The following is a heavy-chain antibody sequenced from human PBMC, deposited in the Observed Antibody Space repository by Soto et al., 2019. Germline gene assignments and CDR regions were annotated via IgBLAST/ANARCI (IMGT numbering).Heavy chain of an antibody. CDR3: AKSGEHCTNGVCYTEDSYYYYGMDV. V-gene: IGHV3-23*01. D-gene: IGHD2-8*01. CDR2: ISGSGGST. J-gene: IGHJ6*02. Sequence: GGSLRLSCAASGFTFSSYAMSWVRQAPGKGLEWVSAISGSGGSTYYADSVKGRFTISRDNSKNTLYLQMNSLRAEDTAVYYCAKSGEHCTNGVCYTEDSYYYYGMDVWGQGPTVTV. CDR1: GFTFSSYA.